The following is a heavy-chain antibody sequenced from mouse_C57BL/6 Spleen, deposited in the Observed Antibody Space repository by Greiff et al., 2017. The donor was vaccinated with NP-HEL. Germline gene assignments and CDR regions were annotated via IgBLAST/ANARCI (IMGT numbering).Heavy chain of an antibody. Sequence: PGQGLEWIGMIHPNSGSTNYNEKFKSKATLTVDKSSSTAYMQLSSLTSEDSAVYYCARRGSYFDYWGQGTTLTVSS. J-gene: IGHJ2*01. CDR2: IHPNSGST. CDR3: ARRGSYFDY. V-gene: IGHV1-64*01. D-gene: IGHD1-3*01.